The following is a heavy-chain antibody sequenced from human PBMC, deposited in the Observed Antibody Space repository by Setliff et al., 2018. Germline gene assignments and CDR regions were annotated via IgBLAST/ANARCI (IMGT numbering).Heavy chain of an antibody. V-gene: IGHV4-39*07. Sequence: SETLSLTCTVSGGSITSSSYYWDWIRQSPEKGLEWIGTIYQNGITYYNPSVKSRVTISVDKPKNQFSLSLRSVTAADTAVYYCATDGPVLNGDYISWGQGTLVTVSS. J-gene: IGHJ5*02. CDR3: ATDGPVLNGDYIS. CDR2: IYQNGIT. CDR1: GGSITSSSYY. D-gene: IGHD3-10*01.